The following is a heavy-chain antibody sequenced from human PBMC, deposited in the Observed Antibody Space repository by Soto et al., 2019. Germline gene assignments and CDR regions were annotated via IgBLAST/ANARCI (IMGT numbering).Heavy chain of an antibody. CDR1: GFTFSSYG. J-gene: IGHJ4*02. V-gene: IGHV3-30*18. CDR2: ISYDGSNK. Sequence: QVQLVESGGGVVQPGRSLRLSCAASGFTFSSYGMHWVRQAPGKGVEWAAVISYDGSNKYYADSVKGQFTISRDNSKNTLYLKMNSLGAEETVVYYCAKEHGYFDYWGQGTLVTVSS. CDR3: AKEHGYFDY.